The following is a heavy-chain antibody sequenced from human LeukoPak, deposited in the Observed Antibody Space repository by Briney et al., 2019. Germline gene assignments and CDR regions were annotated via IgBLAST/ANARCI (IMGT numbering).Heavy chain of an antibody. CDR2: IRYDGSNK. V-gene: IGHV3-30*02. J-gene: IGHJ3*02. CDR1: GFTFSSYG. CDR3: AKDQFVVVPATDAFDI. Sequence: PGGSLRLSCAASGFTFSSYGMHLVRQAPGKGLEWVAFIRYDGSNKYYADSVKGRFTISRDNSKNTLYLQMNSLRAEDTAVYYCAKDQFVVVPATDAFDIWGQGTMVTVSS. D-gene: IGHD2-2*01.